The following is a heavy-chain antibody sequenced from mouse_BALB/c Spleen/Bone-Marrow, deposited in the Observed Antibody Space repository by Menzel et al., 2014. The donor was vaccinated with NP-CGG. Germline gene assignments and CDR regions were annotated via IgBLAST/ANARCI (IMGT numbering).Heavy chain of an antibody. CDR3: ARDYGRTAWFAY. V-gene: IGHV14-3*02. CDR2: IDPANGNT. CDR1: GFNIKDTY. J-gene: IGHJ3*01. Sequence: VQLQQSGAELVKPGASVKLSYTASGFNIKDTYIHWVKQRPEQGLEWIGGIDPANGNTKYYPKFQGKATITADTSSNTAYLQLSSLTSEDTAVYYCARDYGRTAWFAYWGQGTLVTVSA. D-gene: IGHD1-1*01.